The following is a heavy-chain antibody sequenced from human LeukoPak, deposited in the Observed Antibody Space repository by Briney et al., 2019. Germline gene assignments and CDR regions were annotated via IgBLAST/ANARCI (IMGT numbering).Heavy chain of an antibody. V-gene: IGHV3-30*02. CDR3: ARDRDWNSGFDY. Sequence: GGSLRLSCAASGFTLSTNSMHWVRQAPGKGLEWVAFIRYDGSSKNYADTVRGRFTISRDNARNSLYLQMNSLRAEDTAVYYCARDRDWNSGFDYWGQGTLVTVSS. D-gene: IGHD1-7*01. J-gene: IGHJ4*02. CDR1: GFTLSTNS. CDR2: IRYDGSSK.